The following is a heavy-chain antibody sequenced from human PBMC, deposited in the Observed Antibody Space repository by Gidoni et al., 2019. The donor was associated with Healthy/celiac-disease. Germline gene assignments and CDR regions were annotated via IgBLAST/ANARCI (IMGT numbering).Heavy chain of an antibody. V-gene: IGHV2-70*04. CDR3: ARSRGYGYSGYENYYYYGMDV. J-gene: IGHJ6*02. D-gene: IGHD5-12*01. CDR1: GFSLSTSGMR. CDR2: IDWDDDK. Sequence: QVTLKESGPALVKPTQTLTLTCTFSGFSLSTSGMRVNWIRQPPGKALEWLARIDWDDDKFYSTTLKTRLTISKDTSKNQVVLTMTNMDPVDTATYYCARSRGYGYSGYENYYYYGMDVWGQGTTVTVSS.